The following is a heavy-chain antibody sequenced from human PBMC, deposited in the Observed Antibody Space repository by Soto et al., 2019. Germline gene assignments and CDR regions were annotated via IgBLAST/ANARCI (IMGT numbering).Heavy chain of an antibody. Sequence: QVQLVESGGGVVQPGTSLRLSCAASGFTFRSHGMHWVRQAPGMGLEWVAGLSFDGSNKFYEDSVKGRLTISRDNSKNTLYLQVNSLRVEDTAVYYCAKEWCTGSCHLDYFDSLGQGTLGTVSS. CDR3: AKEWCTGSCHLDYFDS. CDR2: LSFDGSNK. V-gene: IGHV3-30*18. CDR1: GFTFRSHG. D-gene: IGHD2-8*02. J-gene: IGHJ4*02.